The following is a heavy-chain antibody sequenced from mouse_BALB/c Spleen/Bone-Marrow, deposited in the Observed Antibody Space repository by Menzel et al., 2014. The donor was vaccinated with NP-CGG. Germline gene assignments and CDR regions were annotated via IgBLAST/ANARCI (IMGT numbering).Heavy chain of an antibody. D-gene: IGHD5-1-1*01. CDR3: ARWRYPYAMDY. CDR1: GYTFTSYY. CDR2: FYPGDGSA. V-gene: IGHV1S56*01. Sequence: VQRVESGPELVKPGASVKMSCKASGYTFTSYYIHWVKQRPGQGLEWIGWFYPGDGSAKYNEKFKDKTTLTADKSSSTAYMLLSSLTSEDSAIYLCARWRYPYAMDYWGQGTSVTVSS. J-gene: IGHJ4*01.